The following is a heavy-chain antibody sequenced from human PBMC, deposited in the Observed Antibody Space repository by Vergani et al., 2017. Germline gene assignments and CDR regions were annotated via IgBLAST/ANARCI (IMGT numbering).Heavy chain of an antibody. Sequence: EVQLVESGGGLVQPGGSLRLSCVASGFTFSSYWMSWVRQAPGKGLEWVANIKQDGSEKYYVDSVKGRFTISRDNAKNSLYLQMNSLRAEDTAVYYCARGYNWNDVEAFDIWGQGTMVTVSS. D-gene: IGHD1-1*01. CDR2: IKQDGSEK. V-gene: IGHV3-7*04. J-gene: IGHJ3*02. CDR1: GFTFSSYW. CDR3: ARGYNWNDVEAFDI.